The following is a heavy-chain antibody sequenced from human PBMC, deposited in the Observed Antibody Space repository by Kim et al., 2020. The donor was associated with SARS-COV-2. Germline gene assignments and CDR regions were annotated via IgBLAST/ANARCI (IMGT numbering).Heavy chain of an antibody. Sequence: GGSLRLSCAASGFTFSSYGMHWVRQAPGEGLEWVAVISYDGSNKYYADSVKGRFTISRDNSKNTLYLQMNSLRAEDTAVYYCARGAERGWQQLFLTFDPWGQGTLVTVSS. J-gene: IGHJ5*02. CDR1: GFTFSSYG. CDR3: ARGAERGWQQLFLTFDP. CDR2: ISYDGSNK. D-gene: IGHD6-13*01. V-gene: IGHV3-33*05.